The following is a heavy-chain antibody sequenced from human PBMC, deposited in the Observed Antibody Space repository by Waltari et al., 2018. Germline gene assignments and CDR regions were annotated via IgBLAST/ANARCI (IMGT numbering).Heavy chain of an antibody. CDR1: GGSISSHY. CDR2: IYYSGST. D-gene: IGHD3-9*01. J-gene: IGHJ6*03. V-gene: IGHV4-59*11. Sequence: QVQLQESGPGLVKPSETLSLTCTVSGGSISSHYWSWIRQPPGKGLEWIGYIYYSGSTNYNPSLKSRVTISVDTSKNRFSLKLSSVTAADTAVYYCARDRVLRYFDWSPNYYYMDVWGKGTTVTVSS. CDR3: ARDRVLRYFDWSPNYYYMDV.